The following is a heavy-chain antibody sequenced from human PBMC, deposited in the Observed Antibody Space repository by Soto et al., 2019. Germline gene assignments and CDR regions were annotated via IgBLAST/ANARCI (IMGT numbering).Heavy chain of an antibody. V-gene: IGHV1-18*01. CDR2: ISTFNGKT. CDR1: RYTFTSHG. CDR3: ARLLTEGATFREDAFDL. D-gene: IGHD3-9*01. Sequence: QIQLMQSGGDVKTPGASLKVSCTTSRYTFTSHGIAWVRQAPGQGLEWMGWISTFNGKTDYAQKFQGRVTMTADTITSTVPMKLRSLRSDATGVYYCARLLTEGATFREDAFDLWGPGTKVTVSS. J-gene: IGHJ3*01.